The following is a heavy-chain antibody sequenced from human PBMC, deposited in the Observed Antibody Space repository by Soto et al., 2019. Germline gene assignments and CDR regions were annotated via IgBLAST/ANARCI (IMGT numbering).Heavy chain of an antibody. V-gene: IGHV3-23*01. CDR2: ISGSGGST. J-gene: IGHJ4*02. Sequence: HPGGSLRLSCAASGFTFSSYAMSWVRQAPGKGLEWVSAISGSGGSTYYADSVKGRFTISRDNSKNTLYLQMNSLRAEDTAVYYCASPLPRGYSYGYDLGYWGQGSLGTASS. D-gene: IGHD5-18*01. CDR3: ASPLPRGYSYGYDLGY. CDR1: GFTFSSYA.